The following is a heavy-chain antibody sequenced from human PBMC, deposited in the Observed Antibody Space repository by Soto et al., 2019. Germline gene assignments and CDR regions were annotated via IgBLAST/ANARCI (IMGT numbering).Heavy chain of an antibody. CDR1: GGSISSYY. D-gene: IGHD3-22*01. CDR2: IYYSGST. V-gene: IGHV4-59*01. J-gene: IGHJ4*02. Sequence: NHSESLSLTCTVCGGSISSYYWNWIRQPPGKGLEWIGYIYYSGSTNYNPSLKSRVTISVDTSKNQFSLKLSSVTAADTAVYYCARESYYYDSSGDKFRGFVYWGQGTLVTVSS. CDR3: ARESYYYDSSGDKFRGFVY.